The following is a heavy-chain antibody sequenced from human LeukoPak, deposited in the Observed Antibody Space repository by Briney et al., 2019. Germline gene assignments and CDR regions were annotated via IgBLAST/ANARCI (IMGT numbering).Heavy chain of an antibody. Sequence: SETLSLTCSVFDGSISNYYWSWIRQPPGKGLEWIGYIYYSGSTYYNPSLQSRVTMSVDTSKNHFSLKLSSVTAVDTAVYYCARTQGGRYSVYDNYFDSWGQGILVTASS. V-gene: IGHV4-59*04. CDR1: DGSISNYY. CDR3: ARTQGGRYSVYDNYFDS. D-gene: IGHD5/OR15-5a*01. J-gene: IGHJ4*02. CDR2: IYYSGST.